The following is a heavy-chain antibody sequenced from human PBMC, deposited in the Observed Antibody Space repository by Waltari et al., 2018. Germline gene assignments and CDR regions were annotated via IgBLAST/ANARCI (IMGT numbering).Heavy chain of an antibody. CDR2: IIPILGIA. V-gene: IGHV1-69*04. CDR1: GGTFSSYA. J-gene: IGHJ4*02. Sequence: QVQLVQSGAEVKKPGSSVKVSCKASGGTFSSYAISWVRQAPGQGLEWMGGIIPILGIANYAQKFQGRVTITADESTSTANMELSSLRSEDTAVYYCAADYGDYGGYFDYWGQGTLVTVSS. CDR3: AADYGDYGGYFDY. D-gene: IGHD4-17*01.